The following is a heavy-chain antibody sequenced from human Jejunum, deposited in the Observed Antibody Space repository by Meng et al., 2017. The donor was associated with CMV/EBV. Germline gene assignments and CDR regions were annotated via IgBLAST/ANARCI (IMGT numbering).Heavy chain of an antibody. CDR3: AKDMSGWPGDDYYYGMDV. D-gene: IGHD2-21*02. V-gene: IGHV3-33*06. J-gene: IGHJ6*02. CDR1: YG. Sequence: YGMHWVRQAPGKGLEWVAVIWYDGSITYYAGSVKGRFTISRDNSKSTLYLEMNYLRAEDTAVYYCAKDMSGWPGDDYYYGMDVWGQGTTVTVSS. CDR2: IWYDGSIT.